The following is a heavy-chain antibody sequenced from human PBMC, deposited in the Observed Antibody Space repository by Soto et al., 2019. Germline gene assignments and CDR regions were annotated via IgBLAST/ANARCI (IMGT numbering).Heavy chain of an antibody. J-gene: IGHJ4*02. V-gene: IGHV1-18*04. CDR3: ARDVVPTYDF. Sequence: QVQLVQSGPEVRKPGASVRVSCKAYGYSFSTYNLFWVRQAPGQGLQWMGWVSTYNGDTTYAQKFQGRVFMTTDTSTSTAYMELRGITSDDTAVYYCARDVVPTYDFWGQGTLVTVSS. D-gene: IGHD1-1*01. CDR1: GYSFSTYN. CDR2: VSTYNGDT.